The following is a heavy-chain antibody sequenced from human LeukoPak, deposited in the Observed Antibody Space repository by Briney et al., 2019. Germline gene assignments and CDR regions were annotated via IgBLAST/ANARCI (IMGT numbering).Heavy chain of an antibody. CDR1: GGSISSYY. Sequence: SETLSLTCTVSGGSISSYYWSWIRQPPGNGLEWIGYIYYSGSTNYNPSLKSRVTISVDTSKNQFSLKLSSVTAADTAVYYCAREGGQGRVDYWGQGTLVTVSS. CDR3: AREGGQGRVDY. V-gene: IGHV4-59*01. J-gene: IGHJ4*02. CDR2: IYYSGST.